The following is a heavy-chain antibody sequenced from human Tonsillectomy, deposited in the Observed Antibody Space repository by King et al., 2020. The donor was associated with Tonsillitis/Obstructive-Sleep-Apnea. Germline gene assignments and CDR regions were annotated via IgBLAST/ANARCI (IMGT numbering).Heavy chain of an antibody. D-gene: IGHD5-18*01. CDR3: TRDQGSGYSYALRAFDI. Sequence: LVESGPEVKKPGASVKVSCEASGYTFTSYGVSWVRQAPGQGLEWMGWISAYNGNTNYAQKLQGRVTMTTDTSTYTAYMDLRSLRSDDTALYYCTRDQGSGYSYALRAFDIWGQGTMVTVSS. V-gene: IGHV1-18*01. CDR2: ISAYNGNT. CDR1: GYTFTSYG. J-gene: IGHJ3*02.